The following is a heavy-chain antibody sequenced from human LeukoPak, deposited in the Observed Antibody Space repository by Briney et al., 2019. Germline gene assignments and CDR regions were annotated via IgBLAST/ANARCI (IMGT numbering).Heavy chain of an antibody. J-gene: IGHJ6*02. CDR1: GFTFSSYW. CDR3: ARGGGLDV. V-gene: IGHV3-7*03. D-gene: IGHD3-16*01. CDR2: IIHNGNVN. Sequence: GGSLRLSCAASGFTFSSYWMNWARQVPGKGLEWVASIIHNGNVNYYVDSVKGRFTISRDNAKNSLYLQMSNLRAEDTAVYFCARGGGLDVWGQGATVTVSS.